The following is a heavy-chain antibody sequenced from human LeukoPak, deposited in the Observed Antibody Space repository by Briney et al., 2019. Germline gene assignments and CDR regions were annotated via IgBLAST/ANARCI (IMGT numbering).Heavy chain of an antibody. Sequence: SETLSLTCTVSGGSISSSSYYWGWIRQPPGKGLEWIGSIYYSGSTYYNPSLKSRVTISVDTSKNQFSLKLSSVTAADTAVYYCAMTGHDTSDYYYLDYWGQGTLVTVSS. J-gene: IGHJ4*02. V-gene: IGHV4-39*01. CDR2: IYYSGST. CDR3: AMTGHDTSDYYYLDY. CDR1: GGSISSSSYY. D-gene: IGHD3-22*01.